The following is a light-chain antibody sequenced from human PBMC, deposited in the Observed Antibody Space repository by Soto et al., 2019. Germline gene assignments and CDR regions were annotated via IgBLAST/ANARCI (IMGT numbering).Light chain of an antibody. V-gene: IGKV3-15*01. CDR2: GAS. J-gene: IGKJ2*01. CDR1: QSVSTN. Sequence: EIVMTQSPVTLSVSPGERATLSCRASQSVSTNLAWYQQKPGQAPRLLIYGASTRATGVPARFSASGSGTEFTLTISSLQSEDFALYYCQQYNSWSTFGQGTKLEIK. CDR3: QQYNSWST.